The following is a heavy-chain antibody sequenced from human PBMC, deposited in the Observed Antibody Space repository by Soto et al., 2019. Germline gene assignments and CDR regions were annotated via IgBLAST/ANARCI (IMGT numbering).Heavy chain of an antibody. CDR1: GLSLSNPRMG. CDR3: ARMDGDYNYYAMDV. V-gene: IGHV2-26*01. CDR2: FFSDAER. J-gene: IGHJ6*02. D-gene: IGHD4-17*01. Sequence: QVTLKESGPVLVKPTETLTLTCTVSGLSLSNPRMGVSWIRQPPGKPLEWLAHFFSDAERSYSASMQSRLTMSTDTSGSQVVLIMTNMDPVDTATYFCARMDGDYNYYAMDVWGQGTTVTVSS.